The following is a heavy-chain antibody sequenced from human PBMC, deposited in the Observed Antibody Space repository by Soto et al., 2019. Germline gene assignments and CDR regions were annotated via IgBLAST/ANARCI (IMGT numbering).Heavy chain of an antibody. D-gene: IGHD3-16*01. CDR2: IYYSGST. V-gene: IGHV4-30-4*02. CDR3: AGEGSSRYMDV. Sequence: PSETLSLTCTVSGGSISSGDYYWSWIRQPPGKGLEWIGYIYYSGSTYYNPSLKSRVTISVDTSKNQFSLKLSSVTAADTAVYYCAGEGSSRYMDVWGKGTTVTVSS. CDR1: GGSISSGDYY. J-gene: IGHJ6*03.